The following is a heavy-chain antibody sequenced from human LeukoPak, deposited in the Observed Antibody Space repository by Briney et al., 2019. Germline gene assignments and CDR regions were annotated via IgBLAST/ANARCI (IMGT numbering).Heavy chain of an antibody. J-gene: IGHJ4*02. CDR1: GFTFSSDA. V-gene: IGHV3-64*01. CDR2: ISSNGGTT. D-gene: IGHD3-10*01. CDR3: ARRYGSGNTDY. Sequence: PGGSLRLSCAASGFTFSSDAMHWVRQAPGKGLEYVSAISSNGGTTHYGNSVKGRFTISRDNSKNTLYLQMGSLRAEDMAVYYCARRYGSGNTDYWGQGTLVTVSS.